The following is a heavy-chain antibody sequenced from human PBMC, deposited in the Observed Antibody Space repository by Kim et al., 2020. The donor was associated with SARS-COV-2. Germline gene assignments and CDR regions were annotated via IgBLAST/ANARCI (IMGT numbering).Heavy chain of an antibody. V-gene: IGHV3-30*18. J-gene: IGHJ3*02. CDR3: AKARRWVGLREAFDI. CDR1: GFTFSSYG. Sequence: GGSLRLSCAASGFTFSSYGMHWVRQAPGKGLEWVAVISYDGSNKYYADSVKGRFTISRDNSKNTLYLQMNSLRAEDTAVYYCAKARRWVGLREAFDIWGQGTMVTVSS. D-gene: IGHD5-12*01. CDR2: ISYDGSNK.